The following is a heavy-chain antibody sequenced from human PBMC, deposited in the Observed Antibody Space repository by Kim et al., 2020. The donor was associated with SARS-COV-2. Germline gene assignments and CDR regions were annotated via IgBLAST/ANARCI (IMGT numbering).Heavy chain of an antibody. V-gene: IGHV4-30-4*01. Sequence: SETLSLTCTVSGCSIRGGDYYWTWIRQPPGKGLEWIGYVYHSGSTYYNPSLKSRILISVDAHKNEFSLKVNSVTAADTAVYYCARRVGGPKYHVDHWGQGTLVAVSS. D-gene: IGHD2-2*01. J-gene: IGHJ4*02. CDR3: ARRVGGPKYHVDH. CDR1: GCSIRGGDYY. CDR2: VYHSGST.